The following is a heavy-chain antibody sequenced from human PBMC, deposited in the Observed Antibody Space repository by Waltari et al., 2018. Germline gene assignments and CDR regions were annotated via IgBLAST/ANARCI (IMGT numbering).Heavy chain of an antibody. V-gene: IGHV3-74*01. Sequence: EVQLVESGGGLVQPGGSLRLSCAASGFPFRRFWMHWVRQAPGKGLVWVSRINRDGSSTSYADSVKGRFTISRDNAKNTLYLQMNSLRAEDTAVYYCASARYSGTYYNDYWGQGMLVTVSP. CDR2: INRDGSST. CDR1: GFPFRRFW. CDR3: ASARYSGTYYNDY. D-gene: IGHD1-26*01. J-gene: IGHJ4*02.